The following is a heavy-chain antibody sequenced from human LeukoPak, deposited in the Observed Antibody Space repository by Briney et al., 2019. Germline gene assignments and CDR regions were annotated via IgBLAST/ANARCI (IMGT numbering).Heavy chain of an antibody. CDR1: GFTFTSYG. Sequence: PGGSLRLSCVASGFTFTSYGMSWVRQAPGKRQEWVSGISGSGDATYYADSVKGRFTISRDNSKNTLYLQMNSLRAEETAVYYCAKLRGLSSSTENNWFDPWGQGTLVTVSS. V-gene: IGHV3-23*01. CDR3: AKLRGLSSSTENNWFDP. D-gene: IGHD6-6*01. CDR2: ISGSGDAT. J-gene: IGHJ5*02.